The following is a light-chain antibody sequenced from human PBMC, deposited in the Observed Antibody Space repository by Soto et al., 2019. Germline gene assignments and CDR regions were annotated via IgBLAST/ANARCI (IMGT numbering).Light chain of an antibody. CDR2: DAT. CDR3: QQDKSYCT. Sequence: DVQMTQSPSTLSASVGDSVTIACRASQLGNSWLAWYQQKPGRAPKLLIYDATNLESGVPSTFSRSRSGTEFTPTISSLQPDDSATYYCQQDKSYCTFDQGNRVEIK. V-gene: IGKV1-5*01. J-gene: IGKJ1*01. CDR1: QLGNSW.